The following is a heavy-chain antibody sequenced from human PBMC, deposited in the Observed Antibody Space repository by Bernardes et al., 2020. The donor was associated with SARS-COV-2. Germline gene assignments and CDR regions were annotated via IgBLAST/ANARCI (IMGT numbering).Heavy chain of an antibody. CDR3: ASCSCGYCFSEGSYYYYGLDF. V-gene: IGHV1-18*01. J-gene: IGHJ6*02. CDR1: GYTLTTYG. CDR2: INANNGNT. D-gene: IGHD3-22*01. Sequence: ASVKVSCTASGYTLTTYGISWVRQAPGQGLEWMGWINANNGNTNYVQKFQGRVTMTTNRSTSTAYMELRSLRPDDTAVYYCASCSCGYCFSEGSYYYYGLDFWGQGTTGTVSS.